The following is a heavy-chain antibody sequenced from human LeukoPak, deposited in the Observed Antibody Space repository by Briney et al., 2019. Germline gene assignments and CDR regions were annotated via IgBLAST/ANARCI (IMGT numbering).Heavy chain of an antibody. D-gene: IGHD2-2*01. CDR1: DGSISGYY. CDR3: ASSPRLTTSWFLFDS. Sequence: PSETLSLTCTVSDGSISGYYWSWIRQPPGKGLEWIGYVYYSGSTNYNPSLKTRLHLSVDTSKNRFSLKLSSVTAADTAVYYCASSPRLTTSWFLFDSWGHGTLVTVSS. J-gene: IGHJ5*01. CDR2: VYYSGST. V-gene: IGHV4-59*08.